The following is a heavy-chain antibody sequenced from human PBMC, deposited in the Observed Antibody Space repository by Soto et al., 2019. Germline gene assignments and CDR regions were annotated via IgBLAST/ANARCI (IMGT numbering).Heavy chain of an antibody. V-gene: IGHV4-31*03. CDR2: IYYSGST. Sequence: QVQLQESGPGLVKPSQTLSLTCTVSGGSISSGGYYWSWIRQHPGKGLEWIGYIYYSGSTYYNPSLKSRVTISVDTSKNQFSLKLSSVTAADTAVYYCARVLFITMVRGVKDNWFDPWGQGTLVTGSS. J-gene: IGHJ5*02. D-gene: IGHD3-10*01. CDR1: GGSISSGGYY. CDR3: ARVLFITMVRGVKDNWFDP.